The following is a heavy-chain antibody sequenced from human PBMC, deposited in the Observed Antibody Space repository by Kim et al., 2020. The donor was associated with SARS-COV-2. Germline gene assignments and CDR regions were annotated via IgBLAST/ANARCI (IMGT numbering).Heavy chain of an antibody. D-gene: IGHD6-13*01. Sequence: GGSLRLSCAASGFTFSGSAMHWVRQASGKGLEWVGRIRSKANSYATAYAASVKGRFTISRDDSKNTAYLQMNSLKTEDTAVYYCTSLEQQQLEGMDVWGQGTTVTVSS. J-gene: IGHJ6*02. CDR3: TSLEQQQLEGMDV. CDR1: GFTFSGSA. CDR2: IRSKANSYAT. V-gene: IGHV3-73*01.